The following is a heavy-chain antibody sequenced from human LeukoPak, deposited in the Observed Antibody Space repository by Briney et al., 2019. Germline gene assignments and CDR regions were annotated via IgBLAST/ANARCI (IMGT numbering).Heavy chain of an antibody. D-gene: IGHD3-3*01. V-gene: IGHV3-30*02. CDR3: AKGSTYHEFWGSYYSDY. CDR2: IRNDGSNK. CDR1: GFTFSSNG. J-gene: IGHJ4*02. Sequence: PGGSLRLSCVASGFTFSSNGMHWVRQAPGKGLEWVAFIRNDGSNKYYVDSVKGRLTISRDNSKNTPYLQMNSLRAGDTAVYFCAKGSTYHEFWGSYYSDYWGQGTLVTVSS.